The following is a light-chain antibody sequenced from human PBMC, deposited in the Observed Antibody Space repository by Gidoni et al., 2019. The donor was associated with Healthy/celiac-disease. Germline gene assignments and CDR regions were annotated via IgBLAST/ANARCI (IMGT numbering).Light chain of an antibody. CDR2: AAS. J-gene: IGKJ2*01. Sequence: DIQMTQSPSSLSASVGDRVTITCRASQSISSYLNWYQQKPGKAPKLLIYAASSLQSGVPSRFSGSGSGTDFTLTISSLQPEDFATYYCHQSYSTPMYLFGQGTKLEIK. CDR1: QSISSY. V-gene: IGKV1-39*01. CDR3: HQSYSTPMYL.